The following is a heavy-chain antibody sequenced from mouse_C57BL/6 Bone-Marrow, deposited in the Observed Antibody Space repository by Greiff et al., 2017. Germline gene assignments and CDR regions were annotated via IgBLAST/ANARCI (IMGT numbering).Heavy chain of an antibody. D-gene: IGHD2-4*01. CDR2: ISSGGDYI. CDR3: TRSSMITTSFDV. V-gene: IGHV5-9-1*02. J-gene: IGHJ1*03. Sequence: EVKLVESGEGLVKPGGSLKLSCAASGFTFSSYAMSWVRQTPEKRLEWVAYISSGGDYIYYADTVKGRFTISRDNARNTLYLQMSSLKSEDTAMYYCTRSSMITTSFDVWGTGTTVTVSS. CDR1: GFTFSSYA.